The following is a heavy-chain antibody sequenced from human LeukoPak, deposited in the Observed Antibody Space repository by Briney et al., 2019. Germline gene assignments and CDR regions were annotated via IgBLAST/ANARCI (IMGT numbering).Heavy chain of an antibody. V-gene: IGHV3-66*01. Sequence: GGSLRLSCVVSGLTVSSNYMSWVRQAPGKGLEWVSVIYSGGTTNYADSVKGRFLVFRDNSKNTLYLQMNSLRAEDTAVYYCASKLTTGYWGPGTLVTVSS. J-gene: IGHJ4*02. D-gene: IGHD4-17*01. CDR1: GLTVSSNY. CDR2: IYSGGTT. CDR3: ASKLTTGY.